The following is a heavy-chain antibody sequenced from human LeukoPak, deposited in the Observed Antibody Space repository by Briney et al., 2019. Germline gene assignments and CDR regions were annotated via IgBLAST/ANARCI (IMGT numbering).Heavy chain of an antibody. Sequence: SETLSLTCTVSGGSIRSYYWFWIRQPPGKGLGWIGNMYYSGSTNYNPSLKSRVTISVDTSRNQFSLKLSSVTAAGTAVYYCARAESSSWVDHWGQGTLVTVSS. V-gene: IGHV4-59*01. CDR1: GGSIRSYY. CDR2: MYYSGST. CDR3: ARAESSSWVDH. D-gene: IGHD6-13*01. J-gene: IGHJ4*02.